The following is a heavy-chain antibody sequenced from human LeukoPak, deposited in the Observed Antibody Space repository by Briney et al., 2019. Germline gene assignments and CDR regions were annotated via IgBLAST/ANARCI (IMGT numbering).Heavy chain of an antibody. Sequence: GGSLRLSCAASGFTFSSYGMHWVRQAPGKGLEWVAVISYDGSNKYYADSVKGRFTISRDNSKNTLYLQMNGLRAEDTAVDYCAKDPSIQLWYFDYWGQGTLVTVSS. CDR3: AKDPSIQLWYFDY. CDR2: ISYDGSNK. D-gene: IGHD5-18*01. V-gene: IGHV3-30*18. CDR1: GFTFSSYG. J-gene: IGHJ4*02.